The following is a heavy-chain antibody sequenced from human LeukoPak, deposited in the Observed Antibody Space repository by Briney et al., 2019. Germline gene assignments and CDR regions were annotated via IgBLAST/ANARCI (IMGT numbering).Heavy chain of an antibody. J-gene: IGHJ4*02. D-gene: IGHD3-3*01. CDR3: ARDTLYSFWSGSYHTTYYFDS. CDR1: GVSISSGNFY. CDR2: SYTSGST. Sequence: PSQTLSLACTVSGVSISSGNFYWAWIRQPAGKGLKWIEHSYTSGSTNYNPSLKSRVTISVDTSRNQFSLKMSSMTAADTAVYFCARDTLYSFWSGSYHTTYYFDSWGQGTLVTVSS. V-gene: IGHV4-61*09.